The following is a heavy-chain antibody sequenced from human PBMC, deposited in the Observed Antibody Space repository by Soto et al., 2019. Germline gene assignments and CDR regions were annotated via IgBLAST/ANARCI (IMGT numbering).Heavy chain of an antibody. Sequence: QVQLVQSGAEVKKPGASVKVSCKASGYTCTNYYIHWVRQDPGQGLEWMGMINPSGGSTTYAQKFQGRVPMTRDTSTSTVFMELSSLRSEDTALYYCSRDAWYSKTYSYDMDGWGRGTTVTVSS. CDR1: GYTCTNYY. CDR3: SRDAWYSKTYSYDMDG. V-gene: IGHV1-46*03. D-gene: IGHD5-18*01. CDR2: INPSGGST. J-gene: IGHJ6*03.